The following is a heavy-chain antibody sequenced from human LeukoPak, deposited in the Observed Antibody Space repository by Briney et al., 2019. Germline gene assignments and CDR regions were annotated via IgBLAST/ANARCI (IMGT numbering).Heavy chain of an antibody. V-gene: IGHV3-30*18. Sequence: GGSLRLSCAASGFTFNNYGMHWVRQAPGKGLEWVAVISYDGSDKYYADSVRGRFTISRDNSKNTLYLQVNSLRAEDTAVYSCAKDQAHYCTTTSCYIPDYWGQGTLVTVSS. CDR2: ISYDGSDK. J-gene: IGHJ4*02. D-gene: IGHD2-2*02. CDR1: GFTFNNYG. CDR3: AKDQAHYCTTTSCYIPDY.